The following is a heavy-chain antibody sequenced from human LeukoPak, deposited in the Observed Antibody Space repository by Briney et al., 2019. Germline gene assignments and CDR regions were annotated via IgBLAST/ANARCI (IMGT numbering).Heavy chain of an antibody. D-gene: IGHD2-15*01. CDR2: ISGSGGST. J-gene: IGHJ1*01. CDR3: AKWSEDIVVVVAARWEYFQH. V-gene: IGHV3-23*01. CDR1: GFTVSSNY. Sequence: GGSLRLSCAASGFTVSSNYMSWVRQAPGKGLEWVSAISGSGGSTYYADSVKGRFTISRDNSKNTLYLQMNSLRAEDTAVYYCAKWSEDIVVVVAARWEYFQHWGQGTLVTVSS.